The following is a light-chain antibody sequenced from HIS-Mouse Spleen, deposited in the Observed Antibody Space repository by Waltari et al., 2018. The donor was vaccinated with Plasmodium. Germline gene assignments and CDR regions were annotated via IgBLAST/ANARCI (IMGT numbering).Light chain of an antibody. CDR1: HGISSY. V-gene: IGKV1-39*01. Sequence: DIQMTQSPSSLSASVGDRVPITFQARHGISSYLNWYQQKPGKAPKLLIYAASSLQSGVPSRFSGSGSGTDFTLTISSLQPEDFATYYCQQSYSTWTFGQGTKVEIK. CDR3: QQSYSTWT. J-gene: IGKJ1*01. CDR2: AAS.